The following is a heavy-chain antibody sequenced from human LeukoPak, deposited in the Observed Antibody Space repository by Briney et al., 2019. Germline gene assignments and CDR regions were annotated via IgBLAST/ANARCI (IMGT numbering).Heavy chain of an antibody. J-gene: IGHJ4*02. V-gene: IGHV4-30-4*01. CDR2: ITYSGST. CDR1: GGSISSDDYY. CDR3: ARGGVGGYDYFDS. Sequence: PSETLSLTCTVSGGSISSDDYYWSWIRQPPGKGLEWFGHITYSGSTDYSPSLRSRVTMSVDTSKNQFSLKLNSVTAAETAMYFCARGGVGGYDYFDSWGQGTLVAVSS. D-gene: IGHD5-12*01.